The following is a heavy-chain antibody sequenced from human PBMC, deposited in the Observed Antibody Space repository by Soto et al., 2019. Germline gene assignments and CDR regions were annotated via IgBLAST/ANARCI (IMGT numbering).Heavy chain of an antibody. J-gene: IGHJ6*02. CDR2: ISWNSGSI. CDR1: GFTFDDYA. CDR3: AKDLLPDIVVVVAASGMDV. Sequence: PGGSLRLSCAASGFTFDDYAMHWVRQAPGKGLEWVSGISWNSGSIGYADSVKGRFTISRDNAKNSLYLQMNSLRAEDTALYYCAKDLLPDIVVVVAASGMDVWGQGTTVTVSS. D-gene: IGHD2-15*01. V-gene: IGHV3-9*01.